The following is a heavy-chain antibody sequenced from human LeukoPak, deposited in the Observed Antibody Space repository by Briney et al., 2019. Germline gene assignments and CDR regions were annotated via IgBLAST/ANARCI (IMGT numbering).Heavy chain of an antibody. CDR3: VSELLWFGELFY. V-gene: IGHV3-30*02. J-gene: IGHJ4*02. CDR1: GFTFSSYG. Sequence: GGSLRLSCAASGFTFSSYGMHWVRQAPGKGLEWVAFIRYDGSNKYYADSVKGRFTISRDNSKNTLYLQMNSLRAEDTAVYYCVSELLWFGELFYWGQGTLVTVSS. CDR2: IRYDGSNK. D-gene: IGHD3-10*01.